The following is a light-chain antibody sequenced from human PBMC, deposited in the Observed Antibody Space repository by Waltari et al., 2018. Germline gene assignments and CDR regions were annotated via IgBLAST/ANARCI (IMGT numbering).Light chain of an antibody. J-gene: IGLJ3*02. CDR3: AAWDASLNGWV. V-gene: IGLV1-44*01. CDR1: SSNIGSTT. CDR2: NDN. Sequence: QSVLTQSPSASGTPGQRVTISCSGSSSNIGSTTVTWYQQLPGTAPNLLIYNDNQRPSGVPERFSGSKSGTSASLAISGLQSEDEADYYCAAWDASLNGWVFGGGTTLTVL.